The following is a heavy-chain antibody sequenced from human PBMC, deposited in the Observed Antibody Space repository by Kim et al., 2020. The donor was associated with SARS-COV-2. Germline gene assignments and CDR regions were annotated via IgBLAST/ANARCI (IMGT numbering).Heavy chain of an antibody. CDR3: AKDQRLYPAVAGTNYFDY. D-gene: IGHD6-19*01. Sequence: RGLFTISRDNTKNKLYLQMNSLRAEDTAVYYCAKDQRLYPAVAGTNYFDYWGQGTLVTVSS. V-gene: IGHV3-23*01. J-gene: IGHJ4*02.